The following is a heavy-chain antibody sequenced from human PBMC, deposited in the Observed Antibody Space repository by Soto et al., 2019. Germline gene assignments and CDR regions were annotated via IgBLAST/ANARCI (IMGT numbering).Heavy chain of an antibody. V-gene: IGHV3-53*01. Sequence: GSLRLSCAASGFLVVDNFISFCRRSAVTGREGVSALYRGGVAYYADAVKGRFIVSRDNPENTLYLQMTSLGADDSAIYYCARALVEVPAHPRLDAFDLWGQGTVVTVSS. CDR1: GFLVVDNF. CDR3: ARALVEVPAHPRLDAFDL. CDR2: LYRGGVA. D-gene: IGHD2-2*01. J-gene: IGHJ3*01.